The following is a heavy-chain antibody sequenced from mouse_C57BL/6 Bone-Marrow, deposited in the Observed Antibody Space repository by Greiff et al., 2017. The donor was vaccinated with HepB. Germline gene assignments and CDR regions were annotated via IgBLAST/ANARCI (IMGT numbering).Heavy chain of an antibody. Sequence: VQLQQPGAELVKPGASVKLSCKASGYTFTSYWMHWVKQRPGQGLEWIGMIHPNSGSTNYNEKFKSKATLTVDKSSSTAYMQLSSLTSEDSAVYYCARNSKASYAVDYWGQGTSVTVSS. CDR1: GYTFTSYW. V-gene: IGHV1-64*01. CDR2: IHPNSGST. J-gene: IGHJ4*01. D-gene: IGHD2-5*01. CDR3: ARNSKASYAVDY.